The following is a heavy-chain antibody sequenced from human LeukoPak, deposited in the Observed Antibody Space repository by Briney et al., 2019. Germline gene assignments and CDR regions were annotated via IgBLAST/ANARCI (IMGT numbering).Heavy chain of an antibody. CDR2: INHSGST. CDR1: GGSFSGYY. Sequence: SETLSLTCAVYGGSFSGYYWSCIRQPPGKGREWIGEINHSGSTNDNPSLKSQVTISLYTSTNHFSLKLSSVTAADTAVYYCARVRDAPYYFDYWGQGTLVTVSS. J-gene: IGHJ4*02. V-gene: IGHV4-34*01. D-gene: IGHD2-21*02. CDR3: ARVRDAPYYFDY.